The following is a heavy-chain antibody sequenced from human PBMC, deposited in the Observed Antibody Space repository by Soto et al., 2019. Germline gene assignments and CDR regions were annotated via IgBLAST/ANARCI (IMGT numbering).Heavy chain of an antibody. CDR1: GFIFDDYA. V-gene: IGHV3-23*01. Sequence: GSLRLSCAASGFIFDDYAMHWVRQVPGKGLEWVSAISGSGISTFYADSVKGRFTISRDNSNSTLFLQMNSLRADDTAVYYCAKALQRGFFYYGMDVWGQGTTVTVSS. CDR2: ISGSGIST. CDR3: AKALQRGFFYYGMDV. J-gene: IGHJ6*02. D-gene: IGHD6-25*01.